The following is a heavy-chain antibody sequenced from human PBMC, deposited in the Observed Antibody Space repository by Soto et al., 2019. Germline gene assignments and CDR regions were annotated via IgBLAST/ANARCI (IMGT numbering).Heavy chain of an antibody. V-gene: IGHV4-4*02. Sequence: SETLSLTCAVSGGSISSSNWWSWVRQPPGKGLEWIGEIYHSGSTNYNPSLKSRVTISVDKSKNQFSLKLSSVTAADTAVYYCEKYNSGSPCFPYYYYYYGMDVWGQGTTVTVSS. CDR2: IYHSGST. J-gene: IGHJ6*02. D-gene: IGHD1-26*01. CDR3: EKYNSGSPCFPYYYYYYGMDV. CDR1: GGSISSSNW.